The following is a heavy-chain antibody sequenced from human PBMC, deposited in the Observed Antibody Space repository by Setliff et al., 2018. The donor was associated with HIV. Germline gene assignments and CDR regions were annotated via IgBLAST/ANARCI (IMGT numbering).Heavy chain of an antibody. CDR3: ARAPSCIGSNCIFYYYYYYGLDV. J-gene: IGHJ6*02. V-gene: IGHV4-34*01. CDR1: GGSLTHYY. Sequence: PSETLSLTCTVYGGSLTHYYWTWIRQPPGGGLEWIGEIADTGHTNYNSSLQSRVTISPDTSRKQFSLKLTSVTASDAAVYYCARAPSCIGSNCIFYYYYYYGLDVWGHGTTVTVSS. D-gene: IGHD2-15*01. CDR2: IADTGHT.